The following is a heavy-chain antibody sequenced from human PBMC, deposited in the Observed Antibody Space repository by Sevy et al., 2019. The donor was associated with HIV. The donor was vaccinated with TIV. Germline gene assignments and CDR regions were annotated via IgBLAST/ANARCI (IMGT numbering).Heavy chain of an antibody. D-gene: IGHD2-2*01. J-gene: IGHJ6*02. V-gene: IGHV4-39*01. Sequence: SETLSLTCTVSGGSISSSSYYWGWIRQPPGKGLEWIGSIYYSGSTYYNPSLKSRVTISVDTSKNQFSLKLSSVTAADTAVYYCASLEVYRSSTSCADYYYYGMDVWGQGTTVTVSS. CDR1: GGSISSSSYY. CDR2: IYYSGST. CDR3: ASLEVYRSSTSCADYYYYGMDV.